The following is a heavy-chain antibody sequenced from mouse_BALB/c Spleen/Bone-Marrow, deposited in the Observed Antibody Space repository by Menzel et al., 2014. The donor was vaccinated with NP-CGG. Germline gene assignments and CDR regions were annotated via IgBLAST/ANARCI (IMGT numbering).Heavy chain of an antibody. V-gene: IGHV1-80*01. D-gene: IGHD1-1*01. Sequence: VQLQQSGAGLVRPGSSVKISCKASGYVFTDYWMNWLRQRPGQGLEWIGQIFPVNADTNYKANFKDKVTLTADKSSTTAYMQLNSLTSEDSAVYFCARFATGSFAYWGQGTLVTASA. CDR1: GYVFTDYW. CDR3: ARFATGSFAY. CDR2: IFPVNADT. J-gene: IGHJ3*01.